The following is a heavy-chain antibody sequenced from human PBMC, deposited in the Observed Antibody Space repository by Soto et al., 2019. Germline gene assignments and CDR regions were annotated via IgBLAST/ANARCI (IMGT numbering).Heavy chain of an antibody. CDR2: IRSKAYGGTT. Sequence: GGSLRLSCTAPGFTFGDYAMSWFRQAPGKGLEWVGFIRSKAYGGTTEYAASVKGRFTISRDDSKSIAYLQMNSLKTEDTAVYYCTRAPFYSRTVRVFDYWGQGTLVTVSS. V-gene: IGHV3-49*03. CDR3: TRAPFYSRTVRVFDY. J-gene: IGHJ4*02. CDR1: GFTFGDYA. D-gene: IGHD4-4*01.